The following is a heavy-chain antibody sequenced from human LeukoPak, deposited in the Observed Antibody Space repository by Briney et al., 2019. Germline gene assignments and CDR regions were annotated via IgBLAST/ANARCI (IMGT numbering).Heavy chain of an antibody. CDR3: ARANSGHNWFDP. Sequence: ASVKVSCKASGYTFTGYYMHWVRQAPGQGLEWMGWMNPDSGNTGYAQKFQGRVTITWNTSISTAYMELSSLRSEDTAIYYCARANSGHNWFDPWGQGTLVTVSS. J-gene: IGHJ5*02. V-gene: IGHV1-8*03. CDR1: GYTFTGYY. D-gene: IGHD5-12*01. CDR2: MNPDSGNT.